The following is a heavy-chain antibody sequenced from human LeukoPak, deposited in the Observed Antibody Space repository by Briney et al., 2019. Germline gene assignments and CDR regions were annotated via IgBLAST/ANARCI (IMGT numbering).Heavy chain of an antibody. D-gene: IGHD6-19*01. J-gene: IGHJ6*02. CDR2: IYYPGTT. V-gene: IGHV4-39*01. CDR3: GRHVSSGWDYFNGLDV. CDR1: AGSIGSSGFY. Sequence: SETMSLTCKVYAGSIGSSGFYWGWFRQPPGKGLEWIGSIYYPGTTHYNPSLESRVTISVDTSKWQVFLTLRSVTATDTAVYYCGRHVSSGWDYFNGLDVWGQGTAVTVSS.